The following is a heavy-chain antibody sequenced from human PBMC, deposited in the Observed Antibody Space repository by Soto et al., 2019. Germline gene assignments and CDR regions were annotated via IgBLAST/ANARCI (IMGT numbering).Heavy chain of an antibody. J-gene: IGHJ3*02. D-gene: IGHD4-17*01. CDR2: IIPILGIA. CDR1: GGTFSSYT. CDR3: ARDTDYGDPLAFDI. V-gene: IGHV1-69*04. Sequence: GASVKVSCKASGGTFSSYTISWVRQAPGQGLEWMGRIIPILGIANYAQKFQGRVTITADKSTSTAYMELSSLRSEDTAVYYCARDTDYGDPLAFDIWGQGTMVTVSS.